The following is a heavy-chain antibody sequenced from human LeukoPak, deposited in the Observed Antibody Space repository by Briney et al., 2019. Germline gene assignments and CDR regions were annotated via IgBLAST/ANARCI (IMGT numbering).Heavy chain of an antibody. CDR1: GFTFSSYS. D-gene: IGHD3-10*01. CDR2: ISSSSSYI. V-gene: IGHV3-21*01. J-gene: IGHJ3*01. CDR3: ARDLIPGYYGSGYY. Sequence: GGSLRLSCAASGFTFSSYSMNWVRQAPGKGLVWVSSISSSSSYIYYADSVKGRFTISRDNAKNSLYLQMNSQRAEDTAVYYCARDLIPGYYGSGYYWGQGTMVTVSS.